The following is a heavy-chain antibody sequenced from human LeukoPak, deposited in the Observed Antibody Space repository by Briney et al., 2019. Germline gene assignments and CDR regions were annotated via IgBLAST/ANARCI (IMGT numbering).Heavy chain of an antibody. V-gene: IGHV1-3*01. D-gene: IGHD2-2*02. CDR1: GYTFTSYA. CDR2: INAGNGNT. CDR3: ARALGYCSSTSCYNYYYYGMDV. J-gene: IGHJ6*02. Sequence: GASVTVSCTASGYTFTSYAMHWVRQAPGQRLEWMGWINAGNGNTKYSQKFQGRVTITRDTSASTAYMELSSLRSEDTAVYYCARALGYCSSTSCYNYYYYGMDVWGQGTTVTVSS.